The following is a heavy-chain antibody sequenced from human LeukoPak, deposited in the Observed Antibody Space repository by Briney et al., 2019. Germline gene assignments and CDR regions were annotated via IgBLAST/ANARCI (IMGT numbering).Heavy chain of an antibody. J-gene: IGHJ4*02. D-gene: IGHD5/OR15-5a*01. CDR2: IYYSGST. CDR3: ASESTSRRHY. CDR1: GGSISSGGYY. Sequence: PLETLSLTCTVSGGSISSGGYYWSWIRQHPGKGLEGIGYIYYSGSTYYNPSLTSRVTISVDTSKNQFSLKLSSVTAADTAVYYCASESTSRRHYWGQGTLVTVSS. V-gene: IGHV4-31*03.